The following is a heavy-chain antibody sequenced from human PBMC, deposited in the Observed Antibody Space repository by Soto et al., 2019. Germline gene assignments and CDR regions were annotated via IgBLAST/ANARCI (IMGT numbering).Heavy chain of an antibody. V-gene: IGHV3-21*01. CDR2: ISSSSSYI. Sequence: EVQLVESGGGLVKPGGSLRLSCAASGFTFSSYSMNWVRQAPGKGLEWVSSISSSSSYIYYADSVKGRFTISRDNAKNSLYLQMNSVRAEDTAVYYCARADTLDIVVVVAATMAFDYWGQGTLVTVSS. J-gene: IGHJ4*02. CDR1: GFTFSSYS. D-gene: IGHD2-15*01. CDR3: ARADTLDIVVVVAATMAFDY.